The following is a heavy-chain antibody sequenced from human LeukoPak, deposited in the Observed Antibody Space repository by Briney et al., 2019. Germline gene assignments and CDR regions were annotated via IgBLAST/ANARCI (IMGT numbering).Heavy chain of an antibody. CDR3: ARDLDDSSGYQPDY. J-gene: IGHJ4*02. CDR2: ISSDGSST. CDR1: GFTFSSYW. Sequence: GGSLRLSCAASGFTFSSYWMHWVRQAPGKGLVWVSRISSDGSSTSYADSVKGRFTISRDNAKNSLYLQMNSLRAEDTAVYYCARDLDDSSGYQPDYWGQGTLVTVSS. D-gene: IGHD3-22*01. V-gene: IGHV3-74*01.